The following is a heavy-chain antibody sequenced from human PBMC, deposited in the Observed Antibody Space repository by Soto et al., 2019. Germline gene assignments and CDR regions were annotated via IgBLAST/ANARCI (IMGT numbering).Heavy chain of an antibody. CDR1: GGTFSSYT. V-gene: IGHV1-69*04. Sequence: SVKVSCKASGGTFSSYTISWVRQAPGQGLEWMGRIIPILGIANYAQKFQGRVTITADKSTSTAYMELSSLRSEDTAVYYCAREEPYYDSSGPRQADWGQGTLVTVAS. D-gene: IGHD3-22*01. CDR3: AREEPYYDSSGPRQAD. CDR2: IIPILGIA. J-gene: IGHJ4*02.